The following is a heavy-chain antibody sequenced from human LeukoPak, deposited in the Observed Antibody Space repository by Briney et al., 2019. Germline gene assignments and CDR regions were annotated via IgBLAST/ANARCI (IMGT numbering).Heavy chain of an antibody. CDR3: ARGPRIDYGSGSYHY. V-gene: IGHV1-2*04. Sequence: ASVKVSCKASGYTFTGYYMHWVRQAPGQGLEWMGWINPNSGGTNYAQKFQGWDTMTRDTSISTAYMELSRLRSDDTAVYYCARGPRIDYGSGSYHYWGQGTLVTVSS. D-gene: IGHD3-10*01. CDR2: INPNSGGT. J-gene: IGHJ4*02. CDR1: GYTFTGYY.